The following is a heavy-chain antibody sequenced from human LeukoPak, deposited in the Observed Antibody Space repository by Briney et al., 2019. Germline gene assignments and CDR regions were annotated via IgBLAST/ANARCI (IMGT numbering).Heavy chain of an antibody. V-gene: IGHV1-18*01. D-gene: IGHD3-22*01. CDR1: GYTFTSYG. CDR3: ARSETSYYDSSGYPVTSFDY. CDR2: ISAYNGNT. Sequence: ASVKVSCKASGYTFTSYGISWVRQAPGQGLEWMGWISAYNGNTNYAQKLQSRVTMTTDTSTSTAYMELRSLRSDDTAVYYCARSETSYYDSSGYPVTSFDYWGQGTLVTVSS. J-gene: IGHJ4*02.